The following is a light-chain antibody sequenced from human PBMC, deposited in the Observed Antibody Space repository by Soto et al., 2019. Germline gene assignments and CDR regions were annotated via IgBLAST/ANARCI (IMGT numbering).Light chain of an antibody. CDR3: QQYYSYPFT. CDR2: AAS. CDR1: QGISRY. V-gene: IGKV1-8*01. Sequence: AIRMTQSPSSLSASTGDRVTITCRASQGISRYLAWYQQKPGKAPKLLIYAASTLQRGVPSRFSGSGSGTDFTLTISCLQSEDFATYYCQQYYSYPFTFGPGTKVDIK. J-gene: IGKJ3*01.